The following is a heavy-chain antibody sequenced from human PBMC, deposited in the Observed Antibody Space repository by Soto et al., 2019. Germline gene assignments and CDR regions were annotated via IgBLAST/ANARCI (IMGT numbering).Heavy chain of an antibody. CDR2: ISGSGGST. J-gene: IGHJ4*02. V-gene: IGHV3-23*01. D-gene: IGHD3-22*01. CDR1: GFTFSSYA. Sequence: GSLRLSCAASGFTFSSYAMSWVRQAPGKGLEWVSAISGSGGSTYYADSVKGRFTISRDNSKNTLYLQMNSLRAEDTAVYYCAKSGSYYYDSSGYYVDYWGQGTLVTVSS. CDR3: AKSGSYYYDSSGYYVDY.